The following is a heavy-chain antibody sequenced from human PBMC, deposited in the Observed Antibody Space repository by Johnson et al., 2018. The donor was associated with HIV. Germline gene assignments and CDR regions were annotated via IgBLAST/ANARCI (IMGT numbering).Heavy chain of an antibody. V-gene: IGHV3-11*04. CDR2: ISSSGNTI. Sequence: QMLLVESGGGVVQPGGSLRLSCAASGITFSDYYMSWIRQAPGKGLEWVSYISSSGNTIYYADSVKGRVTISRDNAKKSLYLQINSLRPEDTAVYYCARLPSGYSRDDLDIWGQGTMVTVSS. CDR3: ARLPSGYSRDDLDI. CDR1: GITFSDYY. D-gene: IGHD5-18*01. J-gene: IGHJ3*02.